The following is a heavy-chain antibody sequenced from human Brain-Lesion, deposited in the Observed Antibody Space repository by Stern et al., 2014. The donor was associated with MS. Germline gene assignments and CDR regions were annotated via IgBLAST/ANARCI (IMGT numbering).Heavy chain of an antibody. Sequence: VQLVESGAAVKKPGASVKVSCKVSGYTLTELSMHWGRQAPRKGLEWMGGFDPEDGETIYAQKFQGRFTMTEDTSTDTAYMELSSLRSEDTAVYYCATLSPGSGGNYCRHFDYWGQGTLVTVSS. CDR3: ATLSPGSGGNYCRHFDY. CDR1: GYTLTELS. J-gene: IGHJ4*02. CDR2: FDPEDGET. D-gene: IGHD1-26*01. V-gene: IGHV1-24*01.